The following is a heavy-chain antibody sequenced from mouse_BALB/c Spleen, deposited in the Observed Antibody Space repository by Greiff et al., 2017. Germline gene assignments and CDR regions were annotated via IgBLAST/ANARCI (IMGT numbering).Heavy chain of an antibody. CDR3: ARDRRLDDYDGFAY. V-gene: IGHV5-4*02. CDR2: ISDGGSYT. CDR1: GFTFSDYY. Sequence: EVQLVESGGGLVKPGGSLKLSCAASGFTFSDYYMYWVRQTPEKRLEWVATISDGGSYTYYPDSVKGRFTISRDNAKNNLYLKMSSLKSEDTAMYYCARDRRLDDYDGFAYWGQGTLVTVSA. D-gene: IGHD2-4*01. J-gene: IGHJ3*01.